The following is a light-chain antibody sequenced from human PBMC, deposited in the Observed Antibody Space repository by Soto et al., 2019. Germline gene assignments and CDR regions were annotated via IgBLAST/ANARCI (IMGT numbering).Light chain of an antibody. CDR1: SSDVGAYKY. Sequence: QSALTQPPSASGSPGQSVTISCTGTSSDVGAYKYVSWYQQYPGKAPKLMIYEVSKRPSGVPDRFSGSKSGNTASLTGSGHQAEDEADYDCTSYVGSNSWVFGGGTKLTVL. CDR3: TSYVGSNSWV. V-gene: IGLV2-8*01. CDR2: EVS. J-gene: IGLJ3*02.